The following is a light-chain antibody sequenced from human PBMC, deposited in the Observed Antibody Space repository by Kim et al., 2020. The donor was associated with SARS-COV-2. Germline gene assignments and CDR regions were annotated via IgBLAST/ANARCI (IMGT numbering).Light chain of an antibody. CDR3: QQYNNWPPA. CDR2: GAS. CDR1: QSVSSN. Sequence: GSPGERATLSCRASQSVSSNLAWYQQKPGQAPRLLIYGASTRATGIPARFSGSGSGTEFTLTISSLQSEDFAVYFCQQYNNWPPAFGQGTKVEIK. V-gene: IGKV3-15*01. J-gene: IGKJ1*01.